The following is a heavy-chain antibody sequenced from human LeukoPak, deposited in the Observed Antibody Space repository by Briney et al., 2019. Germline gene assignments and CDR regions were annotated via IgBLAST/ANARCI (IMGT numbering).Heavy chain of an antibody. Sequence: ASVKVSCKASGYTFTGYYIHWVRQAPGQGLEWVGWINPNSGGTNYAQKFQGRVTVTRDTSISTAYMELSRLRSDDTAVYYCARDSEGGGNRPGILLAYWGQGTLVTVSS. CDR3: ARDSEGGGNRPGILLAY. D-gene: IGHD4-23*01. CDR2: INPNSGGT. V-gene: IGHV1-2*02. J-gene: IGHJ4*02. CDR1: GYTFTGYY.